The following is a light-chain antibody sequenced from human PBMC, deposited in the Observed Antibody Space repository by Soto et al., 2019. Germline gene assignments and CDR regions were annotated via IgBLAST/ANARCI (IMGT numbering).Light chain of an antibody. CDR1: SSNIGSNY. V-gene: IGLV1-47*01. Sequence: QLGLTRRPSGSGARGHRCTMSCSGNSSNIGSNYVYWYQQLPGTAPKLLIYRNNQRPSGVPDRFSGSKSGTSASLAISGLRSEDEADYYCAAWDDSLSGRVFGTGTKVTVL. J-gene: IGLJ1*01. CDR2: RNN. CDR3: AAWDDSLSGRV.